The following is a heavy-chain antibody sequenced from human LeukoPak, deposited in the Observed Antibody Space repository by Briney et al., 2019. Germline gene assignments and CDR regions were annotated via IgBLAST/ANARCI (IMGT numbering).Heavy chain of an antibody. V-gene: IGHV4-59*01. CDR2: IHYTGST. Sequence: SKTLSLTCTVSGGSISSSYWSWIRQSPGKGLEWIGYIHYTGSTNYNPSFKSRVTMLIDTSKNQFSLKLSSVTAADTAVYYCARGRYSAGDNWFDPWGQGTLVTVSS. D-gene: IGHD3-9*01. CDR1: GGSISSSY. J-gene: IGHJ5*02. CDR3: ARGRYSAGDNWFDP.